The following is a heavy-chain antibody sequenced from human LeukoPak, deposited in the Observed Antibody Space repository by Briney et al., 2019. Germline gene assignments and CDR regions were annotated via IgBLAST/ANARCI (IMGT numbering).Heavy chain of an antibody. CDR1: GGSIISYY. V-gene: IGHV4-59*01. J-gene: IGHJ3*02. CDR2: IYRGST. CDR3: ARAPPDNPFDI. Sequence: PSETLSLTCTVSGGSIISYYWTWIRQPPGKGPEWMGHIYRGSTNYNPSLKSRVTISADTSKNQFSLRLSSVTAADTAMYFCARAPPDNPFDIWGQGTMVTVSS. D-gene: IGHD1-14*01.